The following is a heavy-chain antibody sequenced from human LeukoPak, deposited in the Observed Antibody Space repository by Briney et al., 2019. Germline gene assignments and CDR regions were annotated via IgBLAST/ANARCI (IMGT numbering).Heavy chain of an antibody. Sequence: ASVKVSCKASGYTFTSYDINWVRQATGQGLEWMGWMNPNSGNTGYAQKFQGRVTMTRNTSISTAYMELSSLRSEDTAVYYCARGWGIRSPGPFDGYPLGDYWGQGTLVTVSS. CDR1: GYTFTSYD. CDR3: ARGWGIRSPGPFDGYPLGDY. D-gene: IGHD5-18*01. J-gene: IGHJ4*02. V-gene: IGHV1-8*01. CDR2: MNPNSGNT.